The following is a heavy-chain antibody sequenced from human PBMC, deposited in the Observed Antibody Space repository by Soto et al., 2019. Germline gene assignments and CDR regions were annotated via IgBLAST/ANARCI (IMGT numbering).Heavy chain of an antibody. CDR2: IYYSGTT. V-gene: IGHV4-59*08. D-gene: IGHD1-26*01. CDR1: GDSINNYC. J-gene: IGHJ3*02. CDR3: ARSSYDAFDI. Sequence: SETLFLPCTVYGDSINNYCWSWIRQPPGKGLECIGYIYYSGTTNYNPSLKSRVTISIDTSKNQFSLKLSSVTAADTAVYYCARSSYDAFDIWGQGTMVT.